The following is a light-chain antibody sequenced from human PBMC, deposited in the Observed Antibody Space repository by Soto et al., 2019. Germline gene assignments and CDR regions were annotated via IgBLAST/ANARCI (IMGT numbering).Light chain of an antibody. CDR3: SSFTSNRIYV. V-gene: IGLV2-14*03. CDR1: HNDIGTYDY. CDR2: GVT. J-gene: IGLJ1*01. Sequence: QSALTQLTSVSGSPGQSITISCTGNHNDIGTYDYVSWYQQHPGRAPRLLIYGVTTRPSGISDRFSASKSGLTASLTISGLQPEDEADYCCSSFTSNRIYVFGPGTKVTVL.